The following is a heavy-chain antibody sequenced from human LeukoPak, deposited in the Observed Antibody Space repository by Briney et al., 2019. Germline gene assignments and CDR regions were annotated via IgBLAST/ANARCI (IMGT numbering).Heavy chain of an antibody. D-gene: IGHD3-22*01. CDR3: VRENYFDSSDYFDY. CDR2: IYHSGST. V-gene: IGHV4-4*02. J-gene: IGHJ4*02. CDR1: GGSISSSSW. Sequence: SGTLSLTCAVSGGSISSSSWWSWVRQPPGKGLEWIGEIYHSGSTNYNPSLKSRVTISVDKSKNQFSLKLTSVTAADTAVYYCVRENYFDSSDYFDYWGQGTLVTVSS.